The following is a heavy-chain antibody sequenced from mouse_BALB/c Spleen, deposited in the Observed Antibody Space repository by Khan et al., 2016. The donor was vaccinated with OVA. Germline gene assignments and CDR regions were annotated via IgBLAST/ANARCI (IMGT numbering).Heavy chain of an antibody. D-gene: IGHD2-1*01. CDR1: GYTFTNYW. CDR3: ARGYFGNYEFVY. CDR2: IFPGTGTT. J-gene: IGHJ3*01. Sequence: QVRLQQSGAELVKPGASVKLSCKTSGYTFTNYWIQWIKQRPGQGLGWIGQIFPGTGTTYYNQNFKDKATLTVDTSSNTAYMHLSSLTSEDSAVYFCARGYFGNYEFVYWGQGTLVTVSP. V-gene: IGHV1S132*01.